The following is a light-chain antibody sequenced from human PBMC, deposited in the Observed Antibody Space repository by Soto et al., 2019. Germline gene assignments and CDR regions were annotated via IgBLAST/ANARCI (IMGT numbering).Light chain of an antibody. V-gene: IGKV1-5*03. Sequence: DIQMPQSPSTLSASLGDRVTMTCPASQSISSWLAWYQQKPGKAPKLLIYKASSLESGVPSRFSGSGSGTDFTLTISSLQPEDFATYYCQHYNSYSEAFGQGTKVDIK. CDR2: KAS. CDR1: QSISSW. J-gene: IGKJ1*01. CDR3: QHYNSYSEA.